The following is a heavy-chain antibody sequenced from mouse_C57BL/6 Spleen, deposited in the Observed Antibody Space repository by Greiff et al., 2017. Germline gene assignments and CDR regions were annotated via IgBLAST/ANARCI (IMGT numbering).Heavy chain of an antibody. D-gene: IGHD2-13*01. Sequence: VQLQQSGAELVKPGASVKLSCTASGYTFSSYWMQWVKQRPGKGLEWIGEIDPSDSYTNYTPKVKGKATFTVDTSSNNPYLQLSSLTSEDSAVDYCADYELRTWFAYWGQGTLVTVSA. V-gene: IGHV1-50*01. J-gene: IGHJ3*01. CDR1: GYTFSSYW. CDR3: ADYELRTWFAY. CDR2: IDPSDSYT.